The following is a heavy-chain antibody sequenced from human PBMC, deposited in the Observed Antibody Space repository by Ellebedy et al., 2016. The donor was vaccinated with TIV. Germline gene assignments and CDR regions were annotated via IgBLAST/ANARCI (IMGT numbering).Heavy chain of an antibody. CDR1: GFTFSSYA. Sequence: GESLMISCAASGFTFSSYAMSWVRQAPGKGLEWVSAISGSGGSTYYADSVKGRFTISRDNSKNTLYLQMNSLRAEDTAVYYCAKAIGYCSSTSCYVFDYWGQGTLVTVSS. CDR3: AKAIGYCSSTSCYVFDY. D-gene: IGHD2-2*01. J-gene: IGHJ4*02. V-gene: IGHV3-23*01. CDR2: ISGSGGST.